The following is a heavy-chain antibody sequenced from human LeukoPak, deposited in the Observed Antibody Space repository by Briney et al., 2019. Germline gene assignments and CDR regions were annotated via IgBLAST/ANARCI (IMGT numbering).Heavy chain of an antibody. D-gene: IGHD3-22*01. CDR2: IYPGDSDT. CDR1: GYSFTSYW. CDR3: ARLRTPTYYYDSSGYYYFDY. J-gene: IGHJ4*02. Sequence: GESLQISCKGSGYSFTSYWIGWGRPMPGKGLEWMGIIYPGDSDTRYSPSFQGQVTISADKSISTAYLQWSSLKASDTAMYYCARLRTPTYYYDSSGYYYFDYWGQGTLVTVSS. V-gene: IGHV5-51*01.